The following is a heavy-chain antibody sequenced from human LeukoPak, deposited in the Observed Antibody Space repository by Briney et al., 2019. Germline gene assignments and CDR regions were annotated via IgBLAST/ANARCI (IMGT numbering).Heavy chain of an antibody. V-gene: IGHV1-24*01. CDR2: FDPEDGET. CDR3: ARYGSGSYYFDY. CDR1: GYTLTELS. J-gene: IGHJ4*02. Sequence: ASVKVSCKVSGYTLTELSMHWVRQAPGKGLEWMGGFDPEDGETIYAQKFQGRVTITRDTSASTAYMELSSLRSEDTAVYYCARYGSGSYYFDYWGQGTLVTVSS. D-gene: IGHD3-10*01.